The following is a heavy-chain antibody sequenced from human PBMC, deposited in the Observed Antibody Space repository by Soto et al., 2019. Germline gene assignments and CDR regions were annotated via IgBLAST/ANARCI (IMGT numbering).Heavy chain of an antibody. CDR2: ISYDGSNK. CDR3: AKETPVGDAFDI. Sequence: PGGSLRLSCAASGFTFSSYGMHWVRHAPGKGLEWVAVISYDGSNKYYADSVKGRFTISRDNSKNTLYLQMNSLRAEDTAVYYCAKETPVGDAFDIWGQGTMVTVSS. CDR1: GFTFSSYG. V-gene: IGHV3-30*18. J-gene: IGHJ3*02.